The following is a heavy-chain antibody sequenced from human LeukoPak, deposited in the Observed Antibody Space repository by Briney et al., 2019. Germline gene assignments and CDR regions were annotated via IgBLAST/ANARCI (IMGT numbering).Heavy chain of an antibody. CDR2: INHSGST. Sequence: TSETLSLTCAVYGGSFSGYYWSWIRQPPGKGLEWIGEINHSGSTNYNPSLKSRVTISVDTSKNQFSLELSSVTAADTAVYYCAATPSSIAARYGPYYYYGMDVWGQGTTVTVSS. D-gene: IGHD6-6*01. CDR1: GGSFSGYY. J-gene: IGHJ6*02. CDR3: AATPSSIAARYGPYYYYGMDV. V-gene: IGHV4-34*01.